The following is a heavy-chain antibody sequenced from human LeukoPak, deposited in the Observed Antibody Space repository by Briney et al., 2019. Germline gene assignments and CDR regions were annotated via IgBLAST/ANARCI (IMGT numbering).Heavy chain of an antibody. D-gene: IGHD2-21*01. V-gene: IGHV4-39*01. CDR1: GGSISSSSYY. J-gene: IGHJ4*02. Sequence: PSETLSLTCTVSGGSISSSSYYWGWIRQPPGKGLEWTASIYYSGSTHYNPALKSRVYISVDTSKSQFSLKLSSVTAADTAVYYCARQIGRGLWAFDYWGQGTPVTVSS. CDR3: ARQIGRGLWAFDY. CDR2: IYYSGST.